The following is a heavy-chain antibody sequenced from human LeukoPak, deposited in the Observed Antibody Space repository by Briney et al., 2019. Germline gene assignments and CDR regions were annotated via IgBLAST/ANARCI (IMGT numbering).Heavy chain of an antibody. CDR2: INAGNGNT. J-gene: IGHJ5*02. CDR3: ARDRVVLLWFGELRGGDWFDP. Sequence: ASVKVSCTASGYTFTSYAMHWVRQAPGQRLEWMGWINAGNGNTKYSQKFQGRVTITRDTSASTAYMELSSLRSEDTAVYYCARDRVVLLWFGELRGGDWFDPWGQGTLVTVSS. D-gene: IGHD3-10*01. CDR1: GYTFTSYA. V-gene: IGHV1-3*01.